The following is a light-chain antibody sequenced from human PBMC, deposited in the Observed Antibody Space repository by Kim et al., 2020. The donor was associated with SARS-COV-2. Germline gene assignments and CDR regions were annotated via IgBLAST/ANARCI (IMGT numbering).Light chain of an antibody. CDR1: QSVTSNS. Sequence: LSPGERVTLSRRASQSVTSNSLAWYQQSPGQAPRLLIYGASTRAAGIPDRFSGSGSGADFTLTINRLEPEDSAVYYCQQYGDSPRTFGQGTKLEI. CDR2: GAS. V-gene: IGKV3-20*01. J-gene: IGKJ2*01. CDR3: QQYGDSPRT.